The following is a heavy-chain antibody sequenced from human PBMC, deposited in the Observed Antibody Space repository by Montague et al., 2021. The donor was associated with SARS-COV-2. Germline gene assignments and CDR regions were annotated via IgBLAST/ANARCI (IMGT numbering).Heavy chain of an antibody. CDR2: IYYSGST. Sequence: SETLSLTCTVSGGSISSSSNYWGWIRQPPGKGLEWIGSIYYSGSTYYNSSLKSRVTISVDTSKNQFSLKLNSVTVADTAVYYCAGLVWFGELSSENWFDPWGQGTLVTVSS. D-gene: IGHD3-10*01. V-gene: IGHV4-39*01. CDR1: GGSISSSSNY. J-gene: IGHJ5*02. CDR3: AGLVWFGELSSENWFDP.